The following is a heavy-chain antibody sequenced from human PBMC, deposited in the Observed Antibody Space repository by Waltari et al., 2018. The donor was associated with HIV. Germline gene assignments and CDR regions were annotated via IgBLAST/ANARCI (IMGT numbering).Heavy chain of an antibody. CDR2: MSPNSGGT. V-gene: IGHV1-2*02. CDR1: GYTFTGYY. J-gene: IGHJ6*02. CDR3: ARDRARTTDYYYYGMDV. D-gene: IGHD1-7*01. Sequence: QVQLVQSGAEVKKPGASVKVSCKASGYTFTGYYMHCVRQAPGQRLEWMGWMSPNSGGTNCAQNFQGRVTRTRATSISTAYMDLSSLRSEDTAVYYSARDRARTTDYYYYGMDVWGQGTTVTVSS.